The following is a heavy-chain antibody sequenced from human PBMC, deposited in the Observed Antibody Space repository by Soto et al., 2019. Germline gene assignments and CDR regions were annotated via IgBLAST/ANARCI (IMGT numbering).Heavy chain of an antibody. CDR3: ASARHIGP. Sequence: PVGCFRSSFAASGYSFSDYGMLWVRQAPGKGLEWVANIGQDGSQRNYVDSVKGRFTISRDNAENSLYLQMNSLRAEDTAIYYCASARHIGPWGQGTLVTVSS. J-gene: IGHJ5*02. D-gene: IGHD2-21*01. V-gene: IGHV3-7*01. CDR2: IGQDGSQR. CDR1: GYSFSDYG.